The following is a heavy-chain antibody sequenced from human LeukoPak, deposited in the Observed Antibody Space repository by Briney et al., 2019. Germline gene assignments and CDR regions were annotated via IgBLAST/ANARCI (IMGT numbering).Heavy chain of an antibody. CDR2: MYTSGST. Sequence: SETLSLTCTVSGGSISSYYWSWIRQPAGKGLEWIGRMYTSGSTNYNPSLKSRVTMSVDTSKNQFSLKLSSVTAADTAVYYCAREGDYGDYCDYWGQGNLVTVSS. V-gene: IGHV4-4*07. D-gene: IGHD4-17*01. CDR1: GGSISSYY. CDR3: AREGDYGDYCDY. J-gene: IGHJ4*02.